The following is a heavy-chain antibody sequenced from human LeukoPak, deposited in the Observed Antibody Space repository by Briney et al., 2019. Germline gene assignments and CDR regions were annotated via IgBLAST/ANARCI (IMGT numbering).Heavy chain of an antibody. CDR1: GFTFSSYS. V-gene: IGHV3-23*01. D-gene: IGHD5-18*01. Sequence: QTGGSLRLSCAASGFTFSSYSMGWVRQAPGKGLEWVPDISGGGDDTWYADSVRGRFTISRDNSKNTLYLQMNSLRAEDTAVYYYAKGTAQLWLEPIDYWGQGTLVTVSS. J-gene: IGHJ4*02. CDR2: ISGGGDDT. CDR3: AKGTAQLWLEPIDY.